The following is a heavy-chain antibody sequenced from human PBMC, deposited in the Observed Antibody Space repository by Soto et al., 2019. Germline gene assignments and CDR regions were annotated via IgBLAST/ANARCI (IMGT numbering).Heavy chain of an antibody. J-gene: IGHJ1*01. V-gene: IGHV3-66*01. CDR1: GFTVSTSY. CDR3: AREFYDLWSGTLLEYFQH. D-gene: IGHD3-3*01. Sequence: GGSLRLSCAASGFTVSTSYMSWVRQAPGKGLEWVSLLHRGGNTYYADSVKGRFSISRDNTKNTLYLQMNSLRAEDTAVYYCAREFYDLWSGTLLEYFQHWGQGTLVTVSS. CDR2: LHRGGNT.